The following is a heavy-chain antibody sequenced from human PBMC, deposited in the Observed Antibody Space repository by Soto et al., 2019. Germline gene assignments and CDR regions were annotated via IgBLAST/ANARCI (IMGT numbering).Heavy chain of an antibody. D-gene: IGHD2-2*01. CDR3: ARDRDIVVVPAANPYNWFDP. J-gene: IGHJ5*02. Sequence: SVKVSCKASGYTFTSYGISWVRQAPGQGLEWMGWISAYNGNTNYAQKLQGRVTMTTDTSTSTAYMELRSLRSDDTAVYYCARDRDIVVVPAANPYNWFDPWGQGTLVTVSS. CDR2: ISAYNGNT. V-gene: IGHV1-18*01. CDR1: GYTFTSYG.